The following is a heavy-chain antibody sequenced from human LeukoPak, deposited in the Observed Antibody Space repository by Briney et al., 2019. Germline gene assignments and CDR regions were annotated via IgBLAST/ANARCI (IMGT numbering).Heavy chain of an antibody. CDR2: ISYDGSNK. V-gene: IGHV3-30*03. Sequence: GRSLRLSCAASGFTFSSYGMHWVRQAPGKGLEWVAVISYDGSNKYYADSVKGRFTISRDNSKNTLYLQMNSLRAEDTAVYYCARDMGTIFGVVTNYYYGMDVWGQGTTVTVSS. CDR1: GFTFSSYG. J-gene: IGHJ6*02. CDR3: ARDMGTIFGVVTNYYYGMDV. D-gene: IGHD3-3*01.